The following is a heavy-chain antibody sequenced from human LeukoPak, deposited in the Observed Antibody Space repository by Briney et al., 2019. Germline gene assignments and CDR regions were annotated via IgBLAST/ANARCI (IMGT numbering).Heavy chain of an antibody. V-gene: IGHV1-69*05. J-gene: IGHJ5*02. CDR2: IIPIFGTA. CDR1: GGTFSSYA. Sequence: ASVKVSCKASGGTFSSYAISWVRQAPGQGLEWMGGIIPIFGTANYAQKFQGRVTITTDESTSTAYMELSSLRSEDTAVYYCARGIVATPVYNWFDPWGQGTLVTVSS. D-gene: IGHD5-12*01. CDR3: ARGIVATPVYNWFDP.